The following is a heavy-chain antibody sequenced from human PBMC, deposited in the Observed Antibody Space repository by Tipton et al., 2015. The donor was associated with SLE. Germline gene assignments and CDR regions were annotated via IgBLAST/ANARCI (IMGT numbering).Heavy chain of an antibody. V-gene: IGHV1-2*06. D-gene: IGHD6-19*01. J-gene: IGHJ3*02. CDR3: ARSRSSGWPDAFDI. CDR1: GYTFTSYY. CDR2: INPNSGGT. Sequence: QLVQSGAEVKKPGASVKVSCKASGYTFTSYYMHWVRQAPGQGLEWMGRINPNSGGTNYAQKFQGRVTMTRDTSISTAYMELSRLRSDDAAVYYCARSRSSGWPDAFDIWGQGTMVTVSS.